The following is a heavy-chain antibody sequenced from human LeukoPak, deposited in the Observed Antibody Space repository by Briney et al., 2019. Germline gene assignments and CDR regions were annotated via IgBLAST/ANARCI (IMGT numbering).Heavy chain of an antibody. V-gene: IGHV5-51*01. CDR3: AYEAGRYGYLGDYYGMDV. CDR2: IYPGDSDT. CDR1: GYSFTSYW. Sequence: GESLKISCKGYGYSFTSYWIGWVRQMPGKCIEWMGIIYPGDSDTRYRPSFQGQVTISADKSISTAYLQWSSLKASDTAMYYRAYEAGRYGYLGDYYGMDVWGEGTTVTLSS. J-gene: IGHJ6*01. D-gene: IGHD5-18*01.